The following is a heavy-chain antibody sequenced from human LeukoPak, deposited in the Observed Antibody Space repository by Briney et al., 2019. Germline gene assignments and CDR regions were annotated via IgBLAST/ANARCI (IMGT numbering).Heavy chain of an antibody. CDR2: INPRGTST. V-gene: IGHV1-46*01. Sequence: GASVKVSCKASGYSFTSHYMHWVRQAPGQGLEWMGLINPRGTSTIYAEKFQGRIIMTRDMSTTTDYMELSSLKSDDTAVYYCARDNSMHERGWCFDLWGRGTLVTVSS. CDR1: GYSFTSHY. D-gene: IGHD2-8*02. J-gene: IGHJ5*02. CDR3: ARDNSMHERGWCFDL.